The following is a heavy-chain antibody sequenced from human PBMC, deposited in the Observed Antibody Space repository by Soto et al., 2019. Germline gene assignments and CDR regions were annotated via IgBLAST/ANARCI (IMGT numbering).Heavy chain of an antibody. CDR1: GGTFSSYT. CDR3: ARDGSIVATTYYFDY. CDR2: IIPILGIA. J-gene: IGHJ4*02. Sequence: QVQRVQSGAEVKKPGSSVKVSCKASGGTFSSYTISWVRQAPGQGLEWMGRIIPILGIANYAQKFQGRVTITADKSTSTAYMELSSLRSEDTAVYYCARDGSIVATTYYFDYWGQGTLVTVSS. D-gene: IGHD5-12*01. V-gene: IGHV1-69*08.